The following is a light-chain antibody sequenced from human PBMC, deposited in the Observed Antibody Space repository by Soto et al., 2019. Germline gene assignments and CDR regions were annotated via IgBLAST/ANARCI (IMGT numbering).Light chain of an antibody. CDR2: GAS. J-gene: IGKJ2*01. CDR3: QQYHNWPPQYT. V-gene: IGKV3-15*01. Sequence: EIVMTQSPATLSLSPGERATLSCRASQTVASNIAWYQQRPGQAPRLLIHGASTRATGVSARFSGTGSGSAFTLTISSLQSEDFAVYYCQQYHNWPPQYTFGQGTRLQIK. CDR1: QTVASN.